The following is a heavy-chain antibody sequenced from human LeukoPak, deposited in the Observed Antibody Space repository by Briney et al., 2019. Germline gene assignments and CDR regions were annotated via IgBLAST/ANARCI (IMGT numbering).Heavy chain of an antibody. D-gene: IGHD6-6*01. V-gene: IGHV1-2*02. J-gene: IGHJ4*02. CDR3: AREYSSTSGRLYDY. CDR2: IAPNSGGT. CDR1: GYTFTGYY. Sequence: ASVKASCKASGYTFTGYYMHWVRQAPGQGLEWMGWIAPNSGGTNYAQNFQGRVTMTRDTSINTAYMELTRLTSDDTAVYYCAREYSSTSGRLYDYWGLGTLVTVSS.